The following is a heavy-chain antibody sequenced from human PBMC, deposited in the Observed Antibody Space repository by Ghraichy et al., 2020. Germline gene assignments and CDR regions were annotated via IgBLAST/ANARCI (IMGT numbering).Heavy chain of an antibody. V-gene: IGHV3-74*01. CDR2: ISSDGRRT. CDR3: GRDVSSGYNSRPDY. D-gene: IGHD6-13*01. J-gene: IGHJ4*02. Sequence: GESLRLSCAASGFTFSSNWMDWVRQVPGKGLVWVSRISSDGRRTTYADSVKGRFIISRDNAKNTVYLQMNNLRTEDTAVYFCGRDVSSGYNSRPDYRGQGTLVTVSS. CDR1: GFTFSSNW.